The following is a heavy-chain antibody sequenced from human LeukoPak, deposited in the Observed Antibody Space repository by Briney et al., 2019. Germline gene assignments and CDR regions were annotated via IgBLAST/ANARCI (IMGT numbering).Heavy chain of an antibody. Sequence: PSETLSLTCAVYGGSFSGYYWSWIRRPPGKGLEWIGEINHSGSTNYNPSLKSRVTISVDTSKNQFSLKLSSVTAADTAVYYCARSKTSMSQRNWFDPWGQGTLVTVSS. V-gene: IGHV4-34*01. D-gene: IGHD5-18*01. CDR2: INHSGST. J-gene: IGHJ5*02. CDR3: ARSKTSMSQRNWFDP. CDR1: GGSFSGYY.